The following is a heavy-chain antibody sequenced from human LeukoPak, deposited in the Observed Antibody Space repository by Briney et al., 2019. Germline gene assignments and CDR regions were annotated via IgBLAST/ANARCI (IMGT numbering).Heavy chain of an antibody. CDR2: IRSKAYGGTT. CDR3: TRDHGAVPGIGYY. V-gene: IGHV3-49*03. D-gene: IGHD6-19*01. CDR1: GFTFGDYS. J-gene: IGHJ4*01. Sequence: GGSLRLSCSASGFTFGDYSMRWFRQAPGKGLEWVGFIRSKAYGGTTEYAASVKGRFTISRDDSKSIAYLKMNSLKTEDTAVYYCTRDHGAVPGIGYYWGQGTLVSVSS.